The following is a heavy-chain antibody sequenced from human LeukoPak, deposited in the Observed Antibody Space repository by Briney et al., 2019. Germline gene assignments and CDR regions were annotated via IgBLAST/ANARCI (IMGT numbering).Heavy chain of an antibody. CDR3: ARTLELDAFDI. V-gene: IGHV5-51*01. CDR2: IYPGDSDT. J-gene: IGHJ3*02. Sequence: GESLKISCKGSGYSFTSYWIGWVRQMPGKGLEWRWIIYPGDSDTRYSPSFQCQVTISAHTSISTAYLQWSSLKASDSDMYYCARTLELDAFDIWGQGTMVTVSS. D-gene: IGHD1-7*01. CDR1: GYSFTSYW.